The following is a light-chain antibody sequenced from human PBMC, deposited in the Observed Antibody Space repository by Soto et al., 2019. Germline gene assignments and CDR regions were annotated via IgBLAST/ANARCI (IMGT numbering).Light chain of an antibody. Sequence: EIVLTQFPGTLSLSPGERATLSCRASQSVSSSFLAWYQQKPGQAPRLLIYGASSRATGIPDRFSGRGSGTDFTLTISRLETEDFAVYYCQQRSNWPITFGQGTRLEIK. CDR3: QQRSNWPIT. V-gene: IGKV3D-20*02. CDR1: QSVSSSF. J-gene: IGKJ5*01. CDR2: GAS.